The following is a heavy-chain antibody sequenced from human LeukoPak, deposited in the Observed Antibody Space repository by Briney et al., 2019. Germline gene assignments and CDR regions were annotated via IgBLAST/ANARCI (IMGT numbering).Heavy chain of an antibody. D-gene: IGHD5-18*01. J-gene: IGHJ4*02. CDR3: ARAIYSYGSMPSGY. CDR1: VYTFTGYY. Sequence: ASVKVSCKASVYTFTGYYMHWVRQAPGQGLEWMGRINPNSGGTNYAQKFQGRVTMTRDTSISTAYMELSRLRSDDTAVYYCARAIYSYGSMPSGYWGQGTLVTVSS. V-gene: IGHV1-2*06. CDR2: INPNSGGT.